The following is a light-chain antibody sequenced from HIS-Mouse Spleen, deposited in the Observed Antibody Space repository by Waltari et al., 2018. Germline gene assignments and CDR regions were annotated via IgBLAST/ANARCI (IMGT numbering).Light chain of an antibody. CDR1: QGISNY. J-gene: IGKJ4*01. CDR3: QKYNSAPRLT. CDR2: AAS. Sequence: DIQMTQSPSSLSASVGDRVTITCRASQGISNYLAWYQQNPGKVPKLLIYAASTLQSGVPSRFSGSGSETDFTLTISSLQPEDVATYYCQKYNSAPRLTFGGGTKVEIK. V-gene: IGKV1-27*01.